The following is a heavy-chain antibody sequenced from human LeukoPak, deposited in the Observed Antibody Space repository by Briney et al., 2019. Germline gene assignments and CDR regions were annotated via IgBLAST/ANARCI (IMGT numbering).Heavy chain of an antibody. CDR1: GGSISSYY. V-gene: IGHV4-59*12. J-gene: IGHJ4*02. Sequence: SETLSLTCTVSGGSISSYYWSWIRQPPGKGLEWIGYMYFSGSTNYNPSLKSRVTIPVDTSKNQFSLKLSSVTAADTAVYYCARYSSSPPYYFDYWGQGTLVTVSS. D-gene: IGHD6-13*01. CDR2: MYFSGST. CDR3: ARYSSSPPYYFDY.